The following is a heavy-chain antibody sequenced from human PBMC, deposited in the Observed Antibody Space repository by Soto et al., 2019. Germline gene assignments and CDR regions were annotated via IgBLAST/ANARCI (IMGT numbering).Heavy chain of an antibody. Sequence: EVQLVESGGGLVQPGRSLRLSCAASGFTFDDYPMHWVRQAPGKGLEWVSGISWNSGSIGYADSVKGRFTISRDNAKNSLYLQMDSLRAEDTALYYCAKASSQSGYYDRSGYYYARDAFDIWGQGTMVTVSS. V-gene: IGHV3-9*01. CDR1: GFTFDDYP. CDR2: ISWNSGSI. CDR3: AKASSQSGYYDRSGYYYARDAFDI. J-gene: IGHJ3*02. D-gene: IGHD3-22*01.